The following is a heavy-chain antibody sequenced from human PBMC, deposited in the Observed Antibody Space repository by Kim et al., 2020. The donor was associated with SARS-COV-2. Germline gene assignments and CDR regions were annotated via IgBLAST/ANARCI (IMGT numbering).Heavy chain of an antibody. V-gene: IGHV3-7*01. D-gene: IGHD3-22*01. CDR1: GFSISSFW. CDR2: IKQDGSER. J-gene: IGHJ1*01. CDR3: ARHHDTSGYYPEYFQS. Sequence: GGSLRLSCAASGFSISSFWMSWVRQAPGKGLEWVANIKQDGSERYYVDSVKDRFTISRDNAKNSLFLQMKSLRAEDTAVYYCARHHDTSGYYPEYFQSWGQGTLVTVSS.